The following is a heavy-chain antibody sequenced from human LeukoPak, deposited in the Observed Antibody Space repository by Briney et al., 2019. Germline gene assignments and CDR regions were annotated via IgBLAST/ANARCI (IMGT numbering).Heavy chain of an antibody. J-gene: IGHJ4*02. CDR1: GFTFSSYS. Sequence: GGSLRLSCAASGFTFSSYSMNWVRQAPGKGLEWVSSISSSSSYIYYADSVKGRFTISRDNAKDSLYLQMNSLRAEDTAVYYCASCSSTSCYEDYWGQGTLVTVSS. CDR3: ASCSSTSCYEDY. D-gene: IGHD2-2*01. V-gene: IGHV3-21*01. CDR2: ISSSSSYI.